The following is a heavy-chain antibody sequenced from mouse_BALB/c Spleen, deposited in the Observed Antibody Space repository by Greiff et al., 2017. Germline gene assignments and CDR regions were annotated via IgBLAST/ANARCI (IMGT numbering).Heavy chain of an antibody. CDR1: GYTFTSYV. CDR3: ALPFAY. CDR2: INPYNDGT. D-gene: IGHD2-1*01. J-gene: IGHJ3*01. Sequence: EVQLQQSAAELARPGASVKMSCKASGYTFTSYVMHWVKQKPGQGLEWIGYINPYNDGTKYNEKFKGKATLTSDKSSSTAYMELSSVTSEDSAVYYCALPFAYWGQGTLVTVSA. V-gene: IGHV1-14*01.